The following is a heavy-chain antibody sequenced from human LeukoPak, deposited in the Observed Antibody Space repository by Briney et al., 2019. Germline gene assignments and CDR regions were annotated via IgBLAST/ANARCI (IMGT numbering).Heavy chain of an antibody. J-gene: IGHJ6*03. V-gene: IGHV3-11*04. CDR3: AALGITMIGGV. D-gene: IGHD3-10*02. CDR1: GFTFSDFY. CDR2: ISSSCSTT. Sequence: GGALRLSFAASGFTFSDFYMSWIRQAPGKGVEWVSYISSSCSTTYYADSVKGRFTISRDNAKNSLYLQMTSLRAGDTAVYYCAALGITMIGGVWGKGTTVTIS.